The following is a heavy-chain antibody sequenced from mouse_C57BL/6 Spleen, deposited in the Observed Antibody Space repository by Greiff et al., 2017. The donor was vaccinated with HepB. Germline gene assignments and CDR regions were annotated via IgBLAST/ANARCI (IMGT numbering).Heavy chain of an antibody. Sequence: VQLKESGPELVKPGDSVKISCKASGYSFTGYFMNWVMQSHGKSLEWIGRINPYNGDTFYNQKFKGKATLTVDKSSSTAHMELRSLTSEDSAVYYCARGSNYAEFDYWGQGTTLTVSS. D-gene: IGHD2-5*01. CDR3: ARGSNYAEFDY. CDR1: GYSFTGYF. J-gene: IGHJ2*01. V-gene: IGHV1-20*01. CDR2: INPYNGDT.